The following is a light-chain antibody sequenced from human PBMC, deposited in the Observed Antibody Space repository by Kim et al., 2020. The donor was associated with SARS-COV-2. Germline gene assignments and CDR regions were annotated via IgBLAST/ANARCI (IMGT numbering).Light chain of an antibody. V-gene: IGLV3-21*04. CDR3: QVWDSSRV. Sequence: SYELTQPPSVSVAPGKTARITCGEDNIGSKSVHWYQQKTGQAPVLVIYYDSDRPSGIPERFSGSNSGNTATLTISRVEAGDEADYYCQVWDSSRVFGGGTKLTVL. CDR1: NIGSKS. CDR2: YDS. J-gene: IGLJ3*02.